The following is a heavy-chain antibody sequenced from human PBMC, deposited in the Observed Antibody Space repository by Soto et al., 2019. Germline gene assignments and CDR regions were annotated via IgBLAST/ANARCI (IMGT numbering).Heavy chain of an antibody. D-gene: IGHD3-22*01. CDR2: ISRRGDTT. J-gene: IGHJ3*02. V-gene: IGHV3-23*01. CDR3: ARIQAGYDRSGYFSAFDI. Sequence: PGGSLRLSXAASGFTFTTYAMSWVRQAPGKGLEWVSVISRRGDTTYYADSVKGRFTISRDNSKNTLYLQMNSLRAEDRAVYYCARIQAGYDRSGYFSAFDIWGQGTMVTVSS. CDR1: GFTFTTYA.